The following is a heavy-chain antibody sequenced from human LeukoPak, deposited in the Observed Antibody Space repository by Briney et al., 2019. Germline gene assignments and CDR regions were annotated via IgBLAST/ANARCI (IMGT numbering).Heavy chain of an antibody. CDR3: AKRGVVIRVILVGFHKEAYYFDS. J-gene: IGHJ4*02. CDR2: ISASGGGT. Sequence: GGSLRLSCAVSGITLSNYGMSWVRQASGKGLEWVACISASGGGTYYADSVKGRFTISRDNSKNTLYLQMNSLRAEDTAVYFCAKRGVVIRVILVGFHKEAYYFDSWGQGALVTVSS. CDR1: GITLSNYG. V-gene: IGHV3-23*01. D-gene: IGHD3-22*01.